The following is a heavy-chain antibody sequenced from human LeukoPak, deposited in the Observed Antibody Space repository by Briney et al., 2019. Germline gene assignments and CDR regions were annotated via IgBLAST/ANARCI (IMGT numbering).Heavy chain of an antibody. CDR1: GFTFSSYG. Sequence: GGSLRLSCAASGFTFSSYGMHWVRQAPGKGLEWVAVISYDGSNKYYADSVKGRFTISRDNSKNTLYLQMNSLRAEDTAVYYCAKDRGYSSGWSRSYFDYWGQGSLVTVSS. CDR3: AKDRGYSSGWSRSYFDY. CDR2: ISYDGSNK. D-gene: IGHD6-19*01. J-gene: IGHJ4*02. V-gene: IGHV3-30*18.